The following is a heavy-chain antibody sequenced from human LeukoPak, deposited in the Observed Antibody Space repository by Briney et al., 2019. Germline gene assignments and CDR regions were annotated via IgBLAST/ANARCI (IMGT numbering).Heavy chain of an antibody. CDR3: ARPYCSHGSCYRNFDY. J-gene: IGHJ4*02. Sequence: SETLSLTCSVSGGSLRDHYWSWIRQVPGKGLEWIGEINDSGSTNYNPSLEGRVTLSVDTSKNQLSLKMRSVTAADTSIYYCARPYCSHGSCYRNFDYWGQGTLVTVSS. D-gene: IGHD2-15*01. CDR1: GGSLRDHY. V-gene: IGHV4-34*01. CDR2: INDSGST.